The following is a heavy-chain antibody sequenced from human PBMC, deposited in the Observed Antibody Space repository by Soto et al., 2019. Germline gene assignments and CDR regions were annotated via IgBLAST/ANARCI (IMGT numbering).Heavy chain of an antibody. CDR1: GYMFTGYY. D-gene: IGHD5-12*01. CDR3: ARTVATFNFDH. CDR2: INPDSGGT. J-gene: IGHJ4*02. V-gene: IGHV1-2*02. Sequence: QVQLVQSGAEVKKPGASVKVSCKASGYMFTGYYMHWVRQSPGQGLEWMGWINPDSGGTNYDQKFRGRVTMTRYTSISTAYIELISLRSDDTAVSYCARTVATFNFDHWGQGTLVTVSS.